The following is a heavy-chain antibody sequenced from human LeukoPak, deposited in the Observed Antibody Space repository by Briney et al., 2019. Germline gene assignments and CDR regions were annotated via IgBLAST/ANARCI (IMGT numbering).Heavy chain of an antibody. D-gene: IGHD1-1*01. V-gene: IGHV4-30-2*01. J-gene: IGHJ3*02. CDR3: ARGTTGTSDAFDI. CDR1: GGSISSGGYY. Sequence: TLSLTCTVSGGSISSGGYYWSWIRQPPGKGLEWIGYIYHSGSTYYNPSLKSRVTISVDRSKNQFSLKLSSVIAADTAVYYCARGTTGTSDAFDIWGQGTMVTVSS. CDR2: IYHSGST.